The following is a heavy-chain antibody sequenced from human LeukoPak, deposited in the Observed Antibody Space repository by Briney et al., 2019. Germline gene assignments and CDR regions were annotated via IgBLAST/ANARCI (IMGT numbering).Heavy chain of an antibody. J-gene: IGHJ3*02. Sequence: SVKVSCKASGYTFTSYDINWVRQATGQGLGWMGGIIPIFGTANYAQKFQGRVTITADESTSTAYMELSSLRSEDTAVYYCARDWNPPSDSHAFDIWGQGTMVTVSS. CDR2: IIPIFGTA. CDR3: ARDWNPPSDSHAFDI. D-gene: IGHD1-1*01. CDR1: GYTFTSYD. V-gene: IGHV1-69*13.